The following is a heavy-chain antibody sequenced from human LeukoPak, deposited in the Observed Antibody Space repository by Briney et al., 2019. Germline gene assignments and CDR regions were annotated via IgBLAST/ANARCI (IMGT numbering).Heavy chain of an antibody. Sequence: PGGSLRLSCAASGFTFSSYGMHWVRQAPGKGLEWVAVISYDGSNKYYADSVKGRFTISRDNSKNTLYLQMNSLRAEDTAVYYCAKDRWPDGASNDYGDQTHDYWGQGTLVTVSS. CDR3: AKDRWPDGASNDYGDQTHDY. CDR2: ISYDGSNK. CDR1: GFTFSSYG. D-gene: IGHD4-17*01. V-gene: IGHV3-30*18. J-gene: IGHJ4*02.